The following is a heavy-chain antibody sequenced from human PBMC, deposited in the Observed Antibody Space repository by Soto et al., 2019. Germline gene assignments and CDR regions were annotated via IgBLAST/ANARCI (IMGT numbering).Heavy chain of an antibody. CDR1: GFTFSSYA. CDR2: ISCNDDTK. Sequence: GGSLGLCCAASGFTFSSYAMHWVRQAPGKGLEWVWGISCNDDTKYYADSLKGRFTISRDNSKNTLFLQMNSLRSEDTAVYYCARGHAYDSSRVYFDYWGQGTLVTVSS. CDR3: ARGHAYDSSRVYFDY. D-gene: IGHD6-13*01. V-gene: IGHV3-23*01. J-gene: IGHJ4*02.